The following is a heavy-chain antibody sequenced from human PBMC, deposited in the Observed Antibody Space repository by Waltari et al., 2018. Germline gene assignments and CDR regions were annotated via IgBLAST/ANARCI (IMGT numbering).Heavy chain of an antibody. CDR2: INAGNGNT. V-gene: IGHV1-3*01. CDR1: GYTFTSYA. CDR3: ARPGYSSSWYNGYYYYGMDV. D-gene: IGHD6-13*01. Sequence: QVQLVQSGAEVKKPGASVKVSCKASGYTFTSYAMHWVRQAPGQRLEWMGWINAGNGNTKYSQKFQGRVTITRDTSASTAYMELSSLRSEDTAVYYCARPGYSSSWYNGYYYYGMDVWGQGTTVTVSS. J-gene: IGHJ6*02.